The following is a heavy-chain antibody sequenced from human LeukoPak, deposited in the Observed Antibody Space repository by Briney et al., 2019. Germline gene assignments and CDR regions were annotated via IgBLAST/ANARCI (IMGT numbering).Heavy chain of an antibody. CDR1: GFTFSNYA. V-gene: IGHV3-23*01. CDR2: ITGSGGNT. D-gene: IGHD3-9*01. J-gene: IGHJ4*02. CDR3: AKWGDYDVLTGYYVSDY. Sequence: GASLRLSCAAPGFTFSNYAMSWVRQAPGKGLEWVSAITGSGGNTYYADSVKGRFTISRDNSKNTVFLQMNSLRAEDTAVYYCAKWGDYDVLTGYYVSDYWGQGTLVTVSS.